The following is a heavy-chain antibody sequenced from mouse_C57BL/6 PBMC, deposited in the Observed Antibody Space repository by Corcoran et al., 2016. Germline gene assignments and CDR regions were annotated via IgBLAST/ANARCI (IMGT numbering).Heavy chain of an antibody. CDR3: ARGADYGWFAY. J-gene: IGHJ3*01. V-gene: IGHV9-3*01. D-gene: IGHD2-4*01. CDR1: GYTFTTYG. CDR2: INTYSGVP. Sequence: QIQLVQSGPELKKPGETVKISCKASGYTFTTYGMSWVKQAPGKGLKWMGWINTYSGVPTYADDFKGRFAFSLETSASTDYLQINNRKNEDTATYFCARGADYGWFAYWGQGTLVTVSA.